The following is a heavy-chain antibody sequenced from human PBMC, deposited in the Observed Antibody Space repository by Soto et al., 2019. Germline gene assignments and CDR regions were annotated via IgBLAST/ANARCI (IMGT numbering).Heavy chain of an antibody. J-gene: IGHJ6*02. V-gene: IGHV1-69*01. D-gene: IGHD1-26*01. CDR1: GGTFSSYA. CDR3: ARARVGASLVGGRDDGMAV. CDR2: IIPIFGTA. Sequence: QVQLVQSGAEVKKPGSSVKVSCKASGGTFSSYAISWVRQAPGQGLEWMGGIIPIFGTANYAQKFQGRGTITADESTSTAYMELSSLRSEDTAVYYYARARVGASLVGGRDDGMAVWGQGTTVTVSS.